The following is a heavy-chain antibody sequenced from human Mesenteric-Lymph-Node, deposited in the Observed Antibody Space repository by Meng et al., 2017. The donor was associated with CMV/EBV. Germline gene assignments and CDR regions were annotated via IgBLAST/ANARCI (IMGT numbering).Heavy chain of an antibody. CDR2: ISPNTGDT. CDR1: GYSFTGYS. Sequence: QVQLVQSGAEVKKPGASVKVSCKASGYSFTGYSIHWVRQAPGQGLEWMVRISPNTGDTIYEENFQGRVTMTRDTSINTAYMELSSLTSDDTAVYYCGRGQQTFDPWGQGTLVTVSS. V-gene: IGHV1-2*06. J-gene: IGHJ5*02. D-gene: IGHD1-1*01. CDR3: GRGQQTFDP.